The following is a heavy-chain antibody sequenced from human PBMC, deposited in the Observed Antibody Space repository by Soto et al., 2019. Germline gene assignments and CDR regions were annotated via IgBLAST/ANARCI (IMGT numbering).Heavy chain of an antibody. J-gene: IGHJ6*02. V-gene: IGHV5-51*01. D-gene: IGHD6-13*01. CDR1: GYIFTTYW. CDR3: ARLLVPPDQVGLSYYFYGMDV. CDR2: IYHGDSDT. Sequence: GGSLIISCKGSGYIFTTYWIRWVLQMPAKSLGWMGIIYHGDSDTRYSQSFQGHVTNSADKSITTASLQWSSLKASDTAMYYCARLLVPPDQVGLSYYFYGMDVWAQGTTVTVSS.